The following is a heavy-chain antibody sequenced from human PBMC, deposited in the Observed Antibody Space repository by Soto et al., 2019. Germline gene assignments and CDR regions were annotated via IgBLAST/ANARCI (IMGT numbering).Heavy chain of an antibody. D-gene: IGHD3-10*01. CDR2: INDSGNI. Sequence: QVQLQQWGAGLLKPSETLSLTCAVYGGSFSGYQWSWIRQTPGKGLEWIGEINDSGNINYKPSLKRRVSILVDTVNEQISLKLSSVTAADTAVYYCARALILWFGELSRRGGYYYFMDVWGTGTTVTVSS. V-gene: IGHV4-34*01. CDR3: ARALILWFGELSRRGGYYYFMDV. CDR1: GGSFSGYQ. J-gene: IGHJ6*03.